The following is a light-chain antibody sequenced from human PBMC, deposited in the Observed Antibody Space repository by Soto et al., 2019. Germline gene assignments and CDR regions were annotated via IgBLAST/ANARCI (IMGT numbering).Light chain of an antibody. J-gene: IGKJ2*01. CDR1: QSVSSN. CDR3: QQYNNSPPYT. CDR2: GAS. V-gene: IGKV3-15*01. Sequence: EIVMTQSPATLSVSPGERATLSCRASQSVSSNLAWYQQKPGQAPRLLIYGASTRATGIPARFSGSGSGTEFTLTISSLQSEDFSLYYCQQYNNSPPYTFGQGTKLEIK.